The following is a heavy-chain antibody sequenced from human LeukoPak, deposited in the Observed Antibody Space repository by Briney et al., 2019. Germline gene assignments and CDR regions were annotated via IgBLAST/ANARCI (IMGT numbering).Heavy chain of an antibody. CDR2: INPNSGGT. CDR1: GYTFTGYY. Sequence: GASVKVSCKASGYTFTGYYMHWVRQAPGQGLEWMGWINPNSGGTNYAQKFQGRVTMTRDTSISTACMELSRLRSDDTAVYYCARGQTSIYDFWSGYSHSSDPHFDYWGQGTLVTVSS. J-gene: IGHJ4*02. V-gene: IGHV1-2*02. D-gene: IGHD3-3*01. CDR3: ARGQTSIYDFWSGYSHSSDPHFDY.